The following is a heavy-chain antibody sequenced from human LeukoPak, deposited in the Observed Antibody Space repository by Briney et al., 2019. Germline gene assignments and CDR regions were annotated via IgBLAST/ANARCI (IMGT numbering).Heavy chain of an antibody. CDR2: ISYDGSNK. Sequence: GGSLRLSCAASGFTFSSYAMHWVRQAPGKGLEWVAVISYDGSNKYYADSVKGRFTISRDNSKNTLYLQLNSLRAEDTAVYYCASRMVRGVIIHPAWAFAIWGQGTMVTVSS. V-gene: IGHV3-30*04. D-gene: IGHD3-10*01. CDR1: GFTFSSYA. CDR3: ASRMVRGVIIHPAWAFAI. J-gene: IGHJ3*02.